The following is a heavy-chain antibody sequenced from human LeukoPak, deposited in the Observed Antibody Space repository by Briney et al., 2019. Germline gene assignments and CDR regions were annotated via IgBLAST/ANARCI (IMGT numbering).Heavy chain of an antibody. J-gene: IGHJ4*02. D-gene: IGHD3-22*01. CDR1: GFTFSDYY. Sequence: GGSLRLSCAASGFTFSDYYMSWIRPAPGEGLGWVSYISSSGSTIYYADSVKGRFTISRDNAKNSLYLQMNSLRAEDTAVYYCARPRYYYDSSGYCYWGQGTLVTVSS. CDR3: ARPRYYYDSSGYCY. V-gene: IGHV3-11*04. CDR2: ISSSGSTI.